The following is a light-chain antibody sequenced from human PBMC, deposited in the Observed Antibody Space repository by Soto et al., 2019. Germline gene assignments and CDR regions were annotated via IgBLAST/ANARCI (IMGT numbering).Light chain of an antibody. CDR2: DAS. J-gene: IGKJ1*01. V-gene: IGKV1-5*01. Sequence: DIQMTQSPSTLSASVGDRVIITCRASQSISSWLAWFQQKPGIAPKLLIYDASSLESGVPSRFSGSGSGTEFTLTIKCLQPDDFATYYCQQYNSYSWTFGQGTKVEL. CDR3: QQYNSYSWT. CDR1: QSISSW.